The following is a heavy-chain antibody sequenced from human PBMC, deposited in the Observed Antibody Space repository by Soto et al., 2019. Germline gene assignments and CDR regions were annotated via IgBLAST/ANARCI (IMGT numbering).Heavy chain of an antibody. Sequence: SETLSLTXAVYGGSFSGYYWSWIRQPPGKGLEWIGEINHSGSTNYNPSLKSRVTISVDTSKNQFSLKLSSVTAADTAVYYCARENYYDSSGIDYWGQGTLVTVSS. V-gene: IGHV4-34*01. J-gene: IGHJ4*02. CDR1: GGSFSGYY. D-gene: IGHD3-22*01. CDR3: ARENYYDSSGIDY. CDR2: INHSGST.